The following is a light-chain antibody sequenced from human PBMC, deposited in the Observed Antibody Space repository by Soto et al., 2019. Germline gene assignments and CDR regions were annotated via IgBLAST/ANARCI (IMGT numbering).Light chain of an antibody. CDR2: GTS. CDR1: QSVSSSY. V-gene: IGKV3-20*01. J-gene: IGKJ1*01. Sequence: ESVLTSSVAALSLSPGERATLSCRASQSVSSSYLAWYQQKPGQAPRLLIYGTSSRATAIPDRFSGSGSGTDFTLTISRLEPEDFAVYYCQQYGSSSWTFGQGTKVDIK. CDR3: QQYGSSSWT.